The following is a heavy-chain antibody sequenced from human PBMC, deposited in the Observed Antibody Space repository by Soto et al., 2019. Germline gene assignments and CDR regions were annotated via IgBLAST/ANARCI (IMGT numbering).Heavy chain of an antibody. CDR2: IYTSGST. D-gene: IGHD3-9*01. CDR1: GGSISSYY. Sequence: SETLSLTCTVSGGSISSYYWSWIGQPAGKGLEWIGRIYTSGSTNYNPSLKSRVTMSVDTSKNQFSLKLSSVTAADTAVYYCASGAVYDILTGYYRETFDYWGQGTLVTVSS. V-gene: IGHV4-4*07. J-gene: IGHJ4*02. CDR3: ASGAVYDILTGYYRETFDY.